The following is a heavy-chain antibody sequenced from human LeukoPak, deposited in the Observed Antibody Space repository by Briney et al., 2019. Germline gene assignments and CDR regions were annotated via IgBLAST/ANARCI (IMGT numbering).Heavy chain of an antibody. Sequence: GASVKVSCKASGYIFTDYYMHWVRQAPGQGLEWMGWMNPNSGVTNYAQKFQVRVTMTGDTSISTAYMELSRLTSDDTAVYYCASHYGSGSYRSFWFDPWGQGTLVTVSS. CDR1: GYIFTDYY. CDR3: ASHYGSGSYRSFWFDP. V-gene: IGHV1-2*02. CDR2: MNPNSGVT. J-gene: IGHJ5*02. D-gene: IGHD3-10*01.